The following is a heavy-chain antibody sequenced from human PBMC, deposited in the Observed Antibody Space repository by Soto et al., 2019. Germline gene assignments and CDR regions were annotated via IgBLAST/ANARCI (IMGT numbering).Heavy chain of an antibody. V-gene: IGHV1-2*04. J-gene: IGHJ6*02. Sequence: ASVKVSCKASGYTFTGYYMHWVRQAPEQGLEWMGWINPNSGGTNYAQKFQGWVTMTRDTSISTAYMELSRLRSDDTAVFYCARGGLNVDTAMVIGYYYYGMDVWGQGTTVTVSS. CDR2: INPNSGGT. CDR3: ARGGLNVDTAMVIGYYYYGMDV. D-gene: IGHD5-18*01. CDR1: GYTFTGYY.